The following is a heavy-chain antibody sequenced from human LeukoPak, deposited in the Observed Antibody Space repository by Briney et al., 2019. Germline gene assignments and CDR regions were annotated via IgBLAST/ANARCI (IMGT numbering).Heavy chain of an antibody. CDR2: IYYSGST. CDR1: GGSISSYY. V-gene: IGHV4-59*01. Sequence: SETLSLTCTVSGGSISSYYWSWIRQPPGKGLEWIGYIYYSGSTNYNPSLKSRVTISVDTSKNQFSLKLSSVTAADTAVYYCARAKHYCSSTSCKYFDYWGQGTLVTDSS. CDR3: ARAKHYCSSTSCKYFDY. J-gene: IGHJ4*02. D-gene: IGHD2-2*01.